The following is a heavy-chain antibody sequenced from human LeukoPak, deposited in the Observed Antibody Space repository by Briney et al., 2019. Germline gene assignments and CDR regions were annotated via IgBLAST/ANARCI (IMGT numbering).Heavy chain of an antibody. V-gene: IGHV3-23*01. Sequence: GGTLRLSCSGSGFTFSNFGMSWVRQAPGKGLEWVSYISSSGSTTYYADSVKGRFTISRDNSKNTLYLQMNSLRAEDTAVYYCAKSIVPAAVGVAFDIWGQGTMVTVSS. CDR2: ISSSGSTT. D-gene: IGHD2-2*01. CDR3: AKSIVPAAVGVAFDI. CDR1: GFTFSNFG. J-gene: IGHJ3*02.